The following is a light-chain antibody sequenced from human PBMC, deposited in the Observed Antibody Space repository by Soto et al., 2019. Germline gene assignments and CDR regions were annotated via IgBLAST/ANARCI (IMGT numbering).Light chain of an antibody. CDR1: QSVDSY. CDR2: DAS. V-gene: IGKV3-11*01. J-gene: IGKJ4*01. CDR3: QQRTNQLT. Sequence: EIVLTQSPATLSLSPGERATLSCRASQSVDSYLAWYQQKPGQAPRLLIFDASNRATGIPARFSGSGSGTDFTLTISSLEPEDFAVYFCQQRTNQLTLGGGTKV.